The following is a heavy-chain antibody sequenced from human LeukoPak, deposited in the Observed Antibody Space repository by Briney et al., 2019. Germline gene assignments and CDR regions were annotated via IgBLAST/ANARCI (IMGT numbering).Heavy chain of an antibody. D-gene: IGHD2-2*01. CDR1: GGSFSGHY. Sequence: PSETLSLTCAVYGGSFSGHYWSRIRQPPGKGLEWTGEINHSGSTNYNPSLKSRVTISVDTSKNQFSLKLSSVTAADTGVYYCARGQYRRDYWGQGTLVTVSS. CDR2: INHSGST. J-gene: IGHJ4*02. CDR3: ARGQYRRDY. V-gene: IGHV4-34*01.